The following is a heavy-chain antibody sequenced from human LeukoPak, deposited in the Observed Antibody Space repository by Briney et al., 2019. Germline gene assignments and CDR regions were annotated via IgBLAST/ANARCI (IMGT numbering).Heavy chain of an antibody. CDR3: AKGAEIDH. CDR2: MTGPADTT. J-gene: IGHJ4*02. Sequence: GGSLRLSCAASGLNFNNIAMSWVRQAPGKGPEWLSAMTGPADTTYYAESVKGRFTISRDYSKSMVYLQMNSLRVEDTAIYYCAKGAEIDHWGQGTLVTVSS. V-gene: IGHV3-23*01. CDR1: GLNFNNIA.